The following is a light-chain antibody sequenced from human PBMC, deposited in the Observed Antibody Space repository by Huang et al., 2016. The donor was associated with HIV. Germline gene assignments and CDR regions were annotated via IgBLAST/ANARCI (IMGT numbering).Light chain of an antibody. CDR1: QDISNY. J-gene: IGKJ4*01. Sequence: DIQMTQSPSSLSASVGDRVTITCQASQDISNYLNWYQQKPGKAPKLLIYDTFNLETGGPSRFSGSGSGTDFTFTISSLQPEDIATYYCQQYDNRPTFGGGTKVEIK. CDR2: DTF. CDR3: QQYDNRPT. V-gene: IGKV1-33*01.